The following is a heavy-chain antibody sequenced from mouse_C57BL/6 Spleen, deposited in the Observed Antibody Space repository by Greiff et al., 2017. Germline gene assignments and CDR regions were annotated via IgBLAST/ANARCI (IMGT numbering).Heavy chain of an antibody. D-gene: IGHD3-2*02. Sequence: VQLQQPGAELVRPGSSVKLSCKASGYTFTSYWMHWVKQRPIQGLEWIGNIYPSDSETHYNQKFKDKATLTVGKSSSTAYMQLSSLTSEDSAVYYCARRGLQEYFDGWGTGTTVTVSS. J-gene: IGHJ1*03. V-gene: IGHV1-52*01. CDR3: ARRGLQEYFDG. CDR2: IYPSDSET. CDR1: GYTFTSYW.